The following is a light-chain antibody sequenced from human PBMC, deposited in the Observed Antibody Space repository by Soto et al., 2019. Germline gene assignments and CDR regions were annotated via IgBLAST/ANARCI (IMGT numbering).Light chain of an antibody. J-gene: IGKJ1*01. V-gene: IGKV3-15*01. Sequence: IVMTQSPATLSLSPGERATLSCRASQSVGSNLAWYQQKPGQAPRLLISGASTRATGIPVTFSGSGSGTEFTLTISSLQSEDFAVYHCQQYVNWPPTFGQGTKVEIK. CDR1: QSVGSN. CDR2: GAS. CDR3: QQYVNWPPT.